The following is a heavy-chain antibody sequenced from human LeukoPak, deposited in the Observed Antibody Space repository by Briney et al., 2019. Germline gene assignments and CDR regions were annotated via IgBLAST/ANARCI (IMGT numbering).Heavy chain of an antibody. J-gene: IGHJ5*02. Sequence: GGSLRLSCAASGFSFSSYAMTWVRQAPGKGLELVSALSASGGTTYYADSVKGRFTTPRDNSKNTLYLQMNSLRAEDTAVYYCAKLPREYCSSTSCSNWFDTWGQGTLVTVSS. CDR1: GFSFSSYA. D-gene: IGHD2-2*01. V-gene: IGHV3-23*01. CDR3: AKLPREYCSSTSCSNWFDT. CDR2: LSASGGTT.